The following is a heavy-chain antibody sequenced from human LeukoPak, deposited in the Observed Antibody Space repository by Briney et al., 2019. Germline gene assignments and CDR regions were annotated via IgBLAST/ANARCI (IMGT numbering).Heavy chain of an antibody. Sequence: PGGSLRLSCAASGFTFSSYSMNWVRQAPGKGLEWVSSISSSSSYIYYADSVKGRFTISRDNAKNSLYLQMNSLRAEDAAVYYCARDRGPKWELPRADLWGRGTLVTVSS. CDR2: ISSSSSYI. D-gene: IGHD1-26*01. CDR3: ARDRGPKWELPRADL. J-gene: IGHJ2*01. CDR1: GFTFSSYS. V-gene: IGHV3-21*01.